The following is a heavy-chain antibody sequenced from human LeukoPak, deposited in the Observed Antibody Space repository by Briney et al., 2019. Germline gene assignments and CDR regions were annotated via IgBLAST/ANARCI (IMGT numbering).Heavy chain of an antibody. Sequence: GGSLRLSCAASGFTFDDYAMHWVRQAPGKGLEWVSGISGSGGSTYYADSVKGRFTISRDNAKNSLYLQMNSLRAEDTAVYYCARGPEFSCYDFWSGTCSLYYYYMDVWGKGTTVTVSS. J-gene: IGHJ6*03. V-gene: IGHV3-20*04. CDR2: ISGSGGST. D-gene: IGHD3-3*01. CDR1: GFTFDDYA. CDR3: ARGPEFSCYDFWSGTCSLYYYYMDV.